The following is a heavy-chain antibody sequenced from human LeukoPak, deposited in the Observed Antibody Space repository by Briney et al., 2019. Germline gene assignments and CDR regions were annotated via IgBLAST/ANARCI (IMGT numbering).Heavy chain of an antibody. CDR3: ARRGYSYGSYYFDY. J-gene: IGHJ4*02. CDR2: IWYDGSNK. V-gene: IGHV3-33*01. Sequence: GGSLRLSCAASGFTFSNYGMHWVRQAPGKGLEWVAVIWYDGSNKYYADSVKGRFTISRDNSKNTLYLQMNSLRAEGTAVYYCARRGYSYGSYYFDYWGQGTLVTVSS. CDR1: GFTFSNYG. D-gene: IGHD5-18*01.